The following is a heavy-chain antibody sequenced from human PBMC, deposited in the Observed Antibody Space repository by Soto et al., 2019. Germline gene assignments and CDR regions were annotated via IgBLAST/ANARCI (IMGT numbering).Heavy chain of an antibody. CDR2: ISYDGSD. J-gene: IGHJ4*02. V-gene: IGHV3-33*05. CDR1: GFPFREFG. D-gene: IGHD5-12*01. Sequence: QMQLVESGGGVVQPGRSLRLSCVASGFPFREFGMHWVRQAPGKGLEWVALISYDGSDSADSVKGRFTISRDDSRDTLFLLMDNMRPDDTGGYYCARPWIYYLDFWGQGTLVAVSS. CDR3: ARPWIYYLDF.